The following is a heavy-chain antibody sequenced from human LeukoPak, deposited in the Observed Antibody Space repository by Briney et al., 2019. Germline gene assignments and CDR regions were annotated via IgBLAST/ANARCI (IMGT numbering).Heavy chain of an antibody. CDR2: ISAYNGNT. V-gene: IGHV1-18*01. CDR3: ATSSGYYSIDAFDI. Sequence: ASVKVSCKASGYTFTSYGISWVRQAPGQGLEWMGWISAYNGNTNYAQKLQGRVTMTTDTSTSTAYMELRSLRSDDTAVYYCATSSGYYSIDAFDIWGQGTMVTVSS. CDR1: GYTFTSYG. D-gene: IGHD3-22*01. J-gene: IGHJ3*02.